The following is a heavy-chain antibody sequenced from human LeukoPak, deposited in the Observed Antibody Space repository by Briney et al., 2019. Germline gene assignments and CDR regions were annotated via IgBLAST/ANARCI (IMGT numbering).Heavy chain of an antibody. Sequence: SETLSLTCTVSGGSISSYYWSWIRQPPGKGLEWIGYIYYSGSTNYNPSLKSRVTISVDTSKNQFSLKLSSVTAADTAVYYCARESYSSSWFRFDPWGQGTLVTVSS. CDR1: GGSISSYY. V-gene: IGHV4-59*01. J-gene: IGHJ5*02. CDR3: ARESYSSSWFRFDP. D-gene: IGHD6-13*01. CDR2: IYYSGST.